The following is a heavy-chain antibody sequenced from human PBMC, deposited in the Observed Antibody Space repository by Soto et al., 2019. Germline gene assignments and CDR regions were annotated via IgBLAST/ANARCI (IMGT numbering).Heavy chain of an antibody. J-gene: IGHJ4*02. CDR1: GFTFSAHA. CDR3: ARDLTTHDY. CDR2: LGTIGA. V-gene: IGHV3-23*01. Sequence: GGSLRLSCVGSGFTFSAHAITWVRQAPGKGLEWVSSLGTIGAFYADSVKGRFTISRDNSKNTVNLQMNSLRGEDTAIYYCARDLTTHDYWGQGTVVTVSS.